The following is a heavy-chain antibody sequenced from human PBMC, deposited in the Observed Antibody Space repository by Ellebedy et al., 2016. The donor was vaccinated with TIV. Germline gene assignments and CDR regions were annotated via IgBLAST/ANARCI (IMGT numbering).Heavy chain of an antibody. V-gene: IGHV1-2*04. CDR1: GYTFTGYY. J-gene: IGHJ5*02. D-gene: IGHD3-22*01. CDR3: ARGYPVTMIVVVDNWFDP. Sequence: AASVKVSCKASGYTFTGYYMHWVRQAPRQGLEWMGWINPNSGGTNYAQKFQGWVTMTRDTSSSTAYMELSRLRSDDTAVYYCARGYPVTMIVVVDNWFDPWGQGTLVTVSS. CDR2: INPNSGGT.